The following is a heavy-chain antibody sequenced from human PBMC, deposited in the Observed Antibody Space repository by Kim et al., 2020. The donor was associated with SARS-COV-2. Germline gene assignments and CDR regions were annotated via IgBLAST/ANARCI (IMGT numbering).Heavy chain of an antibody. Sequence: GESLKISCKGSGYSFTSYWIGWVRQMPGKGLEWMGIIYPGDSDTRYSPSFQGQVTISADKSISTAYLQWSSLKASDTAMYYCARQGYYGSGSYHYYYYGMDVWGQGTTVTVSS. CDR3: ARQGYYGSGSYHYYYYGMDV. CDR1: GYSFTSYW. CDR2: IYPGDSDT. V-gene: IGHV5-51*01. D-gene: IGHD3-10*01. J-gene: IGHJ6*02.